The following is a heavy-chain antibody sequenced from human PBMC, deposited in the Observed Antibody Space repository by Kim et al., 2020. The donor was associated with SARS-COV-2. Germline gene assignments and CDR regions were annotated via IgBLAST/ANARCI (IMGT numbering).Heavy chain of an antibody. Sequence: HPPKRRVNISVDTSKNHVSLKLSSVTAADTAVYYCARVAAAVTYDAFDIWGQGTMVTVSS. CDR3: ARVAAAVTYDAFDI. V-gene: IGHV4-59*01. D-gene: IGHD6-13*01. J-gene: IGHJ3*02.